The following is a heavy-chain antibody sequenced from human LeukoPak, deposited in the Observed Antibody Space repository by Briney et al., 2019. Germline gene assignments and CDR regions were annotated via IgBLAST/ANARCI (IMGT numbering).Heavy chain of an antibody. V-gene: IGHV3-7*01. CDR2: IKQDGSEK. D-gene: IGHD2-2*01. J-gene: IGHJ6*02. CDR1: GFTFSSYW. CDR3: AREVSRDIVVVPAVPEDGMDV. Sequence: GGSLRLSFAASGFTFSSYWMSWVRQAPGKGLEWVANIKQDGSEKYYVDSVKGRFIISRDNAKNSLYLQMNSLRAEDTAVYYCAREVSRDIVVVPAVPEDGMDVWGQGTTVTVSS.